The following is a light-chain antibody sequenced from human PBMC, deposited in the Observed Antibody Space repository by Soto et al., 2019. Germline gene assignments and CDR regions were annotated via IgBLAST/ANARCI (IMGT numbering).Light chain of an antibody. CDR1: QGISSW. V-gene: IGKV1-12*01. CDR3: QQANGFPPT. Sequence: DIQMTQAPASVSASVGDRVTITCRASQGISSWLAWYQQKPGKAPKLLIYAGSSSQSGVTSRFSGSGSGADFTLTISSLQSEYFATYYCQQANGFPPTCGGGPKVEI. CDR2: AGS. J-gene: IGKJ4*01.